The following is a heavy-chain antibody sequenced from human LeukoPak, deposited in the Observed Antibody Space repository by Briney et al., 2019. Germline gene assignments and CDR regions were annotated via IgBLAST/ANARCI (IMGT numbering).Heavy chain of an antibody. CDR1: GYTLTELS. CDR3: ATSRIVVVPAAMGTGQYYYYGTDV. D-gene: IGHD2-2*01. J-gene: IGHJ6*02. V-gene: IGHV1-24*01. CDR2: FDPEDGET. Sequence: ASVKVSCKVSGYTLTELSMHWVRQAPGKGLEWMGGFDPEDGETIYAQKFQGRVTMTEDTSTDTAYMELSSLRSEDTAVYYCATSRIVVVPAAMGTGQYYYYGTDVWGQGTTVTVSS.